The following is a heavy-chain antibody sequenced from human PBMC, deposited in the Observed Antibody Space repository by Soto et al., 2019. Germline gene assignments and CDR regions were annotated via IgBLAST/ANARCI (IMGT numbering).Heavy chain of an antibody. CDR2: IRSKAYGGTT. J-gene: IGHJ4*02. V-gene: IGHV3-49*03. CDR3: TRGGSYLLFDY. D-gene: IGHD1-26*01. CDR1: GFTFGDYA. Sequence: EVQLVESGGGLVQPGRSLRLSCTASGFTFGDYAMSWFRQAPGKGLEWVGFIRSKAYGGTTEYAASVKGRFTISRDDSKSIGYLQMNSLKTEDTAVYYCTRGGSYLLFDYWGQGTLVTVFS.